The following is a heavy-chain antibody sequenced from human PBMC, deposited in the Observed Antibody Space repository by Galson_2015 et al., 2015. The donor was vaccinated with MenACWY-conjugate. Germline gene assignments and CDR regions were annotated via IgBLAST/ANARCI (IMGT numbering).Heavy chain of an antibody. CDR2: IKQDGSEK. CDR3: ARDLGFYCSRHGCSSPY. CDR1: GFIFNNYW. J-gene: IGHJ4*02. V-gene: IGHV3-7*03. D-gene: IGHD2-15*01. Sequence: SLRLSCAASGFIFNNYWMSWVRQVPGKGPEWVANIKQDGSEKYYVDSVRGRFTISRDNAKNSLYLQMNSLRAEDTAVYYCARDLGFYCSRHGCSSPYCGQGTLVTVSS.